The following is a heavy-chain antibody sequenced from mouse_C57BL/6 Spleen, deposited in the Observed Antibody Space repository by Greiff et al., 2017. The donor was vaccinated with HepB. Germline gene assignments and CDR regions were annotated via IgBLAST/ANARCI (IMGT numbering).Heavy chain of an antibody. J-gene: IGHJ2*01. D-gene: IGHD1-1*01. V-gene: IGHV1-82*01. CDR2: IYPGDGDT. Sequence: VHLVESGPELVKPGASVKISCKASGYAFSSSWMNWVKQRPGKGLEWIGRIYPGDGDTNYNGKFKGKATLTADKSSSTAYMQLSSLTSEDSAVYFCARAYGSSYSYYFDYWGQGTTLTVSS. CDR3: ARAYGSSYSYYFDY. CDR1: GYAFSSSW.